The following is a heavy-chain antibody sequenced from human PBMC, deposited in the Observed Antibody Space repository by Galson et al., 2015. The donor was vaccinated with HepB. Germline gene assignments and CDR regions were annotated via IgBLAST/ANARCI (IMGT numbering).Heavy chain of an antibody. CDR1: GFTFSDYY. CDR2: ISSSGSTI. D-gene: IGHD3-22*01. J-gene: IGHJ5*02. Sequence: SLRLSCAASGFTFSDYYMSWIRQAPGKGLEWVSYISSSGSTIYYADSVKGRFTISRDNAKNSLYLQMNSLRAEDTAVYYCARAFGSGYSVNWFDPWGQGTLVTVSS. V-gene: IGHV3-11*01. CDR3: ARAFGSGYSVNWFDP.